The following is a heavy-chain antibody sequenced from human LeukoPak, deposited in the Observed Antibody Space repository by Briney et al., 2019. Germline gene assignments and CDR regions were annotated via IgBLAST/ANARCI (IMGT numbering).Heavy chain of an antibody. CDR1: GGSISSSSYY. CDR3: ARDPLRDTGTVMDTLVDP. D-gene: IGHD5-18*01. CDR2: FSYGGST. Sequence: MASETLSLTRIVSGGSISSSSYYWGWIRQPPGKGLEWIGSFSYGGSTYYNPSLKSRVTISVDTSKNQFSLKLSSVTAADTAAYFCARDPLRDTGTVMDTLVDPWGQGTRVTVSS. J-gene: IGHJ5*02. V-gene: IGHV4-39*07.